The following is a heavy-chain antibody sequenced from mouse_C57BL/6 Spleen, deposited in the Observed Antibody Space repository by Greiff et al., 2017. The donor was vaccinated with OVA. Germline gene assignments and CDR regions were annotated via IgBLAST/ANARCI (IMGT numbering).Heavy chain of an antibody. D-gene: IGHD1-1*01. CDR1: GYTFTDYE. CDR3: TRAHYGSSLWFAY. CDR2: IDPETGGT. Sequence: QVQLKESGAELVRPGASVTLSCKASGYTFTDYEMHWVKQTPVHGLEWIGAIDPETGGTAYNQKFKGKAILTADKSSSTAYMELRSLTAEDSAVYYCTRAHYGSSLWFAYWGQGTLVTVSA. V-gene: IGHV1-15*01. J-gene: IGHJ3*01.